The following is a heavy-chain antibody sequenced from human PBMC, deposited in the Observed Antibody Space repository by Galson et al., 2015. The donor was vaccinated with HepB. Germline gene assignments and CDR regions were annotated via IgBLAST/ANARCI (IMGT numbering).Heavy chain of an antibody. Sequence: SLRLSCAASGFTFSSYAMTWVRQAPGKGLEWVSAISGSGGGTYYADSVKGRFTISRDNSKVSLYLQMNSLRAEDTAVYYCAKGAFTAPIDYWGQGTLVTVSS. D-gene: IGHD2-21*02. V-gene: IGHV3-23*01. CDR1: GFTFSSYA. J-gene: IGHJ4*02. CDR2: ISGSGGGT. CDR3: AKGAFTAPIDY.